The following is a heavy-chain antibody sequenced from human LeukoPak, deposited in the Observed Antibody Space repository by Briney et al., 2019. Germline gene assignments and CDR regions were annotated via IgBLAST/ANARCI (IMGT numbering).Heavy chain of an antibody. Sequence: GESLKISCKGSGYRFTDYWIGWLRQVPGKGLEWMGIIYPGDSDTRYSPSFQGQVTISADKSINTAHLQWSSLKASDTAMYYCARGAAGTTPDYYYFGLDVWGQGTTVRVS. D-gene: IGHD6-13*01. CDR3: ARGAAGTTPDYYYFGLDV. J-gene: IGHJ6*02. CDR1: GYRFTDYW. CDR2: IYPGDSDT. V-gene: IGHV5-51*01.